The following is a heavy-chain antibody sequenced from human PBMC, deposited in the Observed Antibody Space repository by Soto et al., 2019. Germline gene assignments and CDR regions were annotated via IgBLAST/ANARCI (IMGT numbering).Heavy chain of an antibody. Sequence: PSETLSLTCTVSGGSISSSSYYWGWIRQPPGKGLEWIGSIYYSGSTYYNPSLKSRVTISVDTSKNQFSLKLSSVTAADTAVYYWARDRDYGDYVFDDWGQGTLVIVSS. V-gene: IGHV4-39*07. CDR3: ARDRDYGDYVFDD. CDR1: GGSISSSSYY. CDR2: IYYSGST. J-gene: IGHJ4*02. D-gene: IGHD4-17*01.